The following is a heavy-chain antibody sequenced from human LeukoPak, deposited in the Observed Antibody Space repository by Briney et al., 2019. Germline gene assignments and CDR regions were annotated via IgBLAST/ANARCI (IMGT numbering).Heavy chain of an antibody. Sequence: GGSLRLSCVASGFTFSRYDMHWVRKAPGKGLEWLAFVRFDGRETFYADSVQGRFTISRDNSNNLLYLHMNSLRPEDTAVYYCATEERCIVTNCATTFDYWGQGTLVTVS. CDR1: GFTFSRYD. V-gene: IGHV3-30*02. J-gene: IGHJ4*02. D-gene: IGHD5-18*01. CDR2: VRFDGRET. CDR3: ATEERCIVTNCATTFDY.